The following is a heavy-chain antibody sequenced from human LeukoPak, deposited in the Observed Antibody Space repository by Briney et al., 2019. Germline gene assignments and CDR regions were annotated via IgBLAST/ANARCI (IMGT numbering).Heavy chain of an antibody. D-gene: IGHD3-3*01. CDR3: AKDSNYDFWSGYSADY. V-gene: IGHV3-30*18. Sequence: SGGSLRLSCAASGFTFSSYGMHWVRQAPGKGLEWVAVISYDGSNKYYADSVEGRFTISRDNSKNTLYLQMNSLRAEDTAVYYCAKDSNYDFWSGYSADYWGQGTLVTVSS. CDR1: GFTFSSYG. CDR2: ISYDGSNK. J-gene: IGHJ4*02.